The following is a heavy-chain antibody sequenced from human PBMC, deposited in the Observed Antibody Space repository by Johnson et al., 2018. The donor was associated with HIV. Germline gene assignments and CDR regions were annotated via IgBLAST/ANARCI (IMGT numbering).Heavy chain of an antibody. J-gene: IGHJ3*02. V-gene: IGHV3-33*06. CDR1: GFTFSSYG. Sequence: QVQLVESGGGVVQPGRSLRLSCAASGFTFSSYGMHWVRQAPGKGLEWVAVIWYDGSNKYYADSVKGRFTISRDNSKNTPYRQMNSLRAEDTAVYYCAKELALYSSGYGGDAFDIWGQGTMVTVSS. CDR2: IWYDGSNK. CDR3: AKELALYSSGYGGDAFDI. D-gene: IGHD6-19*01.